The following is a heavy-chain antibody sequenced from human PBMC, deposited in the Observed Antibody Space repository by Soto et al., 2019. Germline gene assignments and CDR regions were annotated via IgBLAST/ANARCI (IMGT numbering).Heavy chain of an antibody. CDR3: AKFDSRGYARAPFDY. Sequence: PGGSLRLSCAASGFTFSSYWMSWVRQAPGRGLEWVSSVGGSEGSTFYADSVKGRFTISRDNSKNTLSLQMSSLRAEDTAIYYCAKFDSRGYARAPFDYWGHGTLVTVSS. CDR1: GFTFSSYW. V-gene: IGHV3-23*01. D-gene: IGHD3-22*01. CDR2: VGGSEGST. J-gene: IGHJ4*01.